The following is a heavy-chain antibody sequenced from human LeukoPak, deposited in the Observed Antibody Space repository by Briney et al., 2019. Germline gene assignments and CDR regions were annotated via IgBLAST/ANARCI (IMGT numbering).Heavy chain of an antibody. CDR3: ARDLSSSAGDY. Sequence: GGSLRLSCAASGFTFSSHSMNWVRQAPGKGLEWVSSISSSSSYIYYADSVKGRFTISRDNAKNSLYLQMNSLRAEDTAVYYCARDLSSSAGDYWGQGTLVTVSS. V-gene: IGHV3-21*01. CDR2: ISSSSSYI. CDR1: GFTFSSHS. D-gene: IGHD6-6*01. J-gene: IGHJ4*02.